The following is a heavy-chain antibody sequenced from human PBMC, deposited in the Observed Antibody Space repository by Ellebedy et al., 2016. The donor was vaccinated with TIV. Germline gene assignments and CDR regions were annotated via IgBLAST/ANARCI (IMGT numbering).Heavy chain of an antibody. CDR1: GYTFTDYY. CDR3: ARSRKYQQYFLFGYDI. V-gene: IGHV1-2*02. J-gene: IGHJ3*02. D-gene: IGHD3-3*01. CDR2: VNPNSGGT. Sequence: AASVKVSCKASGYTFTDYYVHWLRQAPGQGLEWVGWVNPNSGGTNFAQRFQGRVTMTRDTSITTAYMELRRLRFDDTAVYYCARSRKYQQYFLFGYDIWGQGTMVTVSS.